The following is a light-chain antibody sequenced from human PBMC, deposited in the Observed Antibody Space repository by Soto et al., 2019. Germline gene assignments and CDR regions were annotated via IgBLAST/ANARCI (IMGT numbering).Light chain of an antibody. CDR2: FAS. CDR3: QQFNAYPLT. V-gene: IGKV1-13*02. J-gene: IGKJ4*01. CDR1: QGIATA. Sequence: AIQLTQSPSSLSASVGDSVTITCRTLQGIATALAWYQCKPGKPPKLLISFASTLESGVPSRFSGSGSGTAFTLTISGLQPEDFATYVCQQFNAYPLTFGGGTRVAI.